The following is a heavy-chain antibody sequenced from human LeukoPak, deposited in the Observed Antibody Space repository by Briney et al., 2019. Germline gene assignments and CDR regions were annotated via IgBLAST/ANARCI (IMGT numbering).Heavy chain of an antibody. J-gene: IGHJ6*02. CDR2: ISSTITYI. V-gene: IGHV3-21*01. CDR1: VFTSSIFS. D-gene: IGHD2-2*01. CDR3: ARAGGSKSLTYHGMVL. Sequence: PAGSLTLTCALSVFTSSIFSVYWVRQAPGKGLEWVSFISSTITYIYYADSVKGRFTISRDNAKNSLFLQMNSLRAEDTAVNYCARAGGSKSLTYHGMVLWRRGTTVTVSS.